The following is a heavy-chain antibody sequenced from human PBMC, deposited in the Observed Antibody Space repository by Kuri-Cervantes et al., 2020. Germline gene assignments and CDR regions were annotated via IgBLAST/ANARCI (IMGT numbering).Heavy chain of an antibody. CDR2: IYHSGST. V-gene: IGHV4-34*01. CDR3: ARASYCGGDCSPRFDP. Sequence: SETLSLTCAVYGGSFSSHHWNWIRQPPGKGLEWIGYIYHSGSTYYNPSLKSRVTISVDRSKSQFSLKPSSVTAADTAVYYCARASYCGGDCSPRFDPWGQGTLVTVSS. J-gene: IGHJ5*02. D-gene: IGHD2-21*01. CDR1: GGSFSSHH.